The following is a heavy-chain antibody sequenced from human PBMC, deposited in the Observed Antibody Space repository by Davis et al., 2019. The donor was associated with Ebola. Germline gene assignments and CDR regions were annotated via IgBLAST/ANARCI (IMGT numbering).Heavy chain of an antibody. J-gene: IGHJ4*02. CDR2: INHSGST. Sequence: PSETLSLTCAVYGGSFSGYYWSWIRQPPGKGLEWIGEINHSGSTNYNPSLKSRVTISVDTSKNQFSLKLSSVTAADTAVYYCARDHDGSGWRGYFDYWGQGTLVTVSS. V-gene: IGHV4-34*01. CDR3: ARDHDGSGWRGYFDY. D-gene: IGHD6-19*01. CDR1: GGSFSGYY.